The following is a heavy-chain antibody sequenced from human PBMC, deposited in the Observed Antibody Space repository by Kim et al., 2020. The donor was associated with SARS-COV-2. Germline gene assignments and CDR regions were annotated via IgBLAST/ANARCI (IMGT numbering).Heavy chain of an antibody. CDR3: ARTPIRDIVATKVFYWAHEKAYYFDY. J-gene: IGHJ4*02. V-gene: IGHV5-10-1*01. CDR2: IDPSDSYT. CDR1: GYRFTSYW. D-gene: IGHD5-12*01. Sequence: GESLKISCKGSGYRFTSYWISWVRQMPGKGLEWMGRIDPSDSYTNYSPSFQGHVTISADKSISTAYLQWSSLKASDTAMYYCARTPIRDIVATKVFYWAHEKAYYFDYWGQGTLVTVSS.